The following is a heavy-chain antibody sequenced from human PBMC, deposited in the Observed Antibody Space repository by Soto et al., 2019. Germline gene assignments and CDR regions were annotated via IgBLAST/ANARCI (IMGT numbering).Heavy chain of an antibody. CDR2: IWYDGSNK. CDR3: ARAHYGDYGYGMDV. D-gene: IGHD4-17*01. CDR1: GFTFSNYG. J-gene: IGHJ6*02. Sequence: PGGSLRLSCEASGFTFSNYGMHWVRQVPGKGLEWVAVIWYDGSNKYYADSVKGRFTISRDNSKKVLYVQMNSLRAEDTAVYYCARAHYGDYGYGMDVWGQGTTVTVSS. V-gene: IGHV3-33*01.